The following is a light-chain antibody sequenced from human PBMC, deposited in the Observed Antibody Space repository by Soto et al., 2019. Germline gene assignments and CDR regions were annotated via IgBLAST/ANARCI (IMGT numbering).Light chain of an antibody. V-gene: IGKV3-20*01. Sequence: EIVLTQSPGTLSLSPGERATLSCRASQSLDSNYLAWYQQKPGQAPRLLIYGASSRAPGIPDRFSGSGSGTDFTLTISRLEPEDFAVYYWQRYGGSPGTFGQGTKVEIK. CDR2: GAS. CDR3: QRYGGSPGT. CDR1: QSLDSNY. J-gene: IGKJ1*01.